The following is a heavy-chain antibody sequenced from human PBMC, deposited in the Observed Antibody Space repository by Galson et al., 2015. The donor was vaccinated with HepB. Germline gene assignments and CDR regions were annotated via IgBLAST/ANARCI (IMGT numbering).Heavy chain of an antibody. V-gene: IGHV4-39*07. CDR2: IYYSGST. CDR3: ARGGYYDFWSGYPFDY. D-gene: IGHD3-3*01. CDR1: GGSISSSSYY. J-gene: IGHJ4*02. Sequence: ETLSLTCTVSGGSISSSSYYWGWIRQPPGKGLEWIGSIYYSGSTYYNPSLKSRVTISVDTSKNQFSLKLSSVTAADTAVYYCARGGYYDFWSGYPFDYWGQGTLVTVSS.